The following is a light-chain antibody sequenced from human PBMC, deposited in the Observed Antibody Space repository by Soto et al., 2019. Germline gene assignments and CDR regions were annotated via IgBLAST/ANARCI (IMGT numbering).Light chain of an antibody. CDR2: DAT. Sequence: EIVLTQSPVTLSLSPWERATLSWGASQSVTTYLAWYQQKPGQAPRLLIYDATNRATGIPARFSGSGSGTDFTLTISSLQPEAFAVYYCQQRSNWPPRITFGQGTRLEIK. CDR1: QSVTTY. V-gene: IGKV3-11*01. CDR3: QQRSNWPPRIT. J-gene: IGKJ5*01.